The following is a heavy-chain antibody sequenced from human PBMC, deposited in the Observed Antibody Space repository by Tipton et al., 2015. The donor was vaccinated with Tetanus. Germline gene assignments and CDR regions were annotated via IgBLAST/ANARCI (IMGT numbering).Heavy chain of an antibody. D-gene: IGHD3-10*01. V-gene: IGHV3-30*18. Sequence: RSLRLSCAASGFTFSSYGMHWVRQAPGKGLEWVAVISYDGSNKYYADSVKGRFTISRDNSKNTLYLQMNSLRAEDTAVYYCAKGREAQITMVRGVDHGMDVWGQGTTVTVSS. CDR2: ISYDGSNK. CDR3: AKGREAQITMVRGVDHGMDV. J-gene: IGHJ6*02. CDR1: GFTFSSYG.